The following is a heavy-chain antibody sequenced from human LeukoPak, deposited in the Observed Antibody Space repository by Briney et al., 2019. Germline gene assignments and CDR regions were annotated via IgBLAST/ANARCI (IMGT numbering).Heavy chain of an antibody. CDR2: IYYSGNT. D-gene: IGHD2-21*02. CDR1: GGSISSYY. J-gene: IGHJ6*02. V-gene: IGHV4-59*01. Sequence: PSETLSLTSTVSGGSISSYYWSWIRQPPGKGLEWIGYIYYSGNTNYNPSLKSRVTISVDTSKNQFSLKLSSVTAADTAVYYCARVGDCGGDCPYYYYYYGMDVWGQGTTVTVSS. CDR3: ARVGDCGGDCPYYYYYYGMDV.